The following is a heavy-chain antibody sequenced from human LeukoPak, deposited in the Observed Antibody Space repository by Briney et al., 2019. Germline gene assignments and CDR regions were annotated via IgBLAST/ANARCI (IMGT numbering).Heavy chain of an antibody. CDR2: INPDGSTT. CDR3: ATGAGSGNNRPPDVFDI. J-gene: IGHJ3*02. V-gene: IGHV3-74*01. D-gene: IGHD4-23*01. Sequence: GGSLRLSCEASGLTFSRYWMHWVRQPPGGGLVWVSRINPDGSTTKYADSVKGRFTISRDNAKNTLYLQMNSLGVEDTATYHCATGAGSGNNRPPDVFDIRGQGALVTVSS. CDR1: GLTFSRYW.